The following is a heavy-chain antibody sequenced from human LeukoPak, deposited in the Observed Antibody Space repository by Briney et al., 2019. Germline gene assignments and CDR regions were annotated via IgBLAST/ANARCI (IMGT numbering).Heavy chain of an antibody. V-gene: IGHV4-59*08. J-gene: IGHJ4*02. Sequence: PSETLSLTCTVSGGSISSYYWSWIRQPPGKGLEWIGYIYYSGSTNYKPPLKSRVTISFVTSKNQFSLKLSSVTAADTAMYYCASDAPGLLGYWGQGTLVTVSS. CDR3: ASDAPGLLGY. CDR1: GGSISSYY. CDR2: IYYSGST. D-gene: IGHD2-15*01.